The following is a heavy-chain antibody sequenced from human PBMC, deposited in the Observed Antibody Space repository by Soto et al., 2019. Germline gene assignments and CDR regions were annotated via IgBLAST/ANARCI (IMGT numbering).Heavy chain of an antibody. CDR2: ITAGNGNT. CDR1: GYTFTSYA. V-gene: IGHV1-3*01. CDR3: ARADYDSSGYWWFDP. D-gene: IGHD3-22*01. Sequence: ASVKVSCKASGYTFTSYAMHWVRQAPGQRLEWMGWITAGNGNTKYSQKLQGRVTITRDTSASTAYMELSSLRSEDTAVYYCARADYDSSGYWWFDPWGQGTLVTVSS. J-gene: IGHJ5*02.